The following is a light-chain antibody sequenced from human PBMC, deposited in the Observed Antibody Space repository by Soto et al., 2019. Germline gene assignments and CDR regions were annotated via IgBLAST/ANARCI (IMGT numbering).Light chain of an antibody. CDR1: QGISSA. CDR3: QQLKSYPFT. J-gene: IGKJ5*01. V-gene: IGKV1-13*02. CDR2: DAS. Sequence: AIQLTQSPSSLSASVGDRVSITCRASQGISSALAWYQHKPGKPPKILIYDASSLQSGVPSRFSGSESGTECPLTLSSLQPEDFATYYRQQLKSYPFTFGHGTRLEIK.